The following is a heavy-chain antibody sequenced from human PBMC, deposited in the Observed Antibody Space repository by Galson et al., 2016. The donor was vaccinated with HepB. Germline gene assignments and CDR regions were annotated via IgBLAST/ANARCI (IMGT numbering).Heavy chain of an antibody. CDR2: INPGNDNT. Sequence: SVKVSCRASGFTFSNFPIHWVRQAPGQRPEWMGRINPGNDNTKFSQTLQGRVTLTVDTSATTAYMALTNLTSEDTALYYCATTLNPLQQLLTFWGQGTLLTVSS. V-gene: IGHV1-3*01. CDR3: ATTLNPLQQLLTF. CDR1: GFTFSNFP. J-gene: IGHJ4*02. D-gene: IGHD3-9*01.